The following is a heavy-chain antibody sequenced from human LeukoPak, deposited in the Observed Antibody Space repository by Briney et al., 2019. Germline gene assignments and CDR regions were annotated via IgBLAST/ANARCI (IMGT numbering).Heavy chain of an antibody. Sequence: SETLSLTCTVSGDSISGYYWSWIRQPPEKGLEWIGYIYYSDNTNYNPSLKSRVTISVDTSKNQLSLKLSSVTAADTAVYYCAAARHSWHYFDYWGQGTLVTVSS. CDR1: GDSISGYY. CDR2: IYYSDNT. J-gene: IGHJ4*02. D-gene: IGHD6-13*01. CDR3: AAARHSWHYFDY. V-gene: IGHV4-59*01.